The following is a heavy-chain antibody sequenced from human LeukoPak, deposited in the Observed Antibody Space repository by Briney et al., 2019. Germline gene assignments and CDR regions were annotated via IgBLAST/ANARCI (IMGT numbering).Heavy chain of an antibody. Sequence: GRSLRLSCAASGFTFSSYAMHWVRQAPGKGLEWVAVISYDGSNKYYADSVKGRFTISRDNSKNTLYLQMNSLRAEDTAVYYCASGDSLNYWGQGTLVTVSS. J-gene: IGHJ4*02. CDR1: GFTFSSYA. V-gene: IGHV3-30-3*01. D-gene: IGHD2-21*01. CDR2: ISYDGSNK. CDR3: ASGDSLNY.